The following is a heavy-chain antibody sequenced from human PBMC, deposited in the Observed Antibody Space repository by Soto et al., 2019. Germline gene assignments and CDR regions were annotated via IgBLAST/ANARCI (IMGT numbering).Heavy chain of an antibody. D-gene: IGHD3-10*01. J-gene: IGHJ4*02. CDR2: MYHSGST. CDR3: ARAIGWFGELLGGYYFDY. Sequence: QLQLQESGSGLVKPSQTLSLTCAVSGGSISSGGYSWSWIRQPPGKGLEWIGYMYHSGSTYYNPSXKSRVTISVXRXXXQXXLKLSSVTAADTAVYYCARAIGWFGELLGGYYFDYWGQGTLVTVSS. CDR1: GGSISSGGYS. V-gene: IGHV4-30-2*01.